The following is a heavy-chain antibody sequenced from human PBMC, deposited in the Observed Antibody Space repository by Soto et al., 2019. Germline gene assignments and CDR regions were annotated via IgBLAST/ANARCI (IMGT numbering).Heavy chain of an antibody. CDR1: GLNFSTYA. V-gene: IGHV3-23*01. J-gene: IGHJ4*02. D-gene: IGHD1-7*01. CDR2: ISANGQGI. Sequence: VGSLRLSCTASGLNFSTYALSWVRQDPGKGLEWVSAISANGQGIYYADSVRGRFTISRDNSKNTIFLHMDSLRAEDTAVYYCAKDRNYPRDQFHYWGQGTLVTVSS. CDR3: AKDRNYPRDQFHY.